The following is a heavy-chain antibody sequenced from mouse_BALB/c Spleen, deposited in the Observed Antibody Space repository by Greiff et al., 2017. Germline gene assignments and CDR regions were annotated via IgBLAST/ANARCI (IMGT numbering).Heavy chain of an antibody. CDR3: ARGDGYYDAMDY. CDR2: ISSGSSTI. V-gene: IGHV5-17*02. Sequence: EVNVVESGGGLVQPGGSRKLSCAASGFTFSSFGMHWVRQAPEKGLEWVAYISSGSSTIYYADTVKGRFTISRDNPKNTLFLQMTSLRSEDTAMYCCARGDGYYDAMDYWGQGTSVTVSS. J-gene: IGHJ4*01. CDR1: GFTFSSFG. D-gene: IGHD2-3*01.